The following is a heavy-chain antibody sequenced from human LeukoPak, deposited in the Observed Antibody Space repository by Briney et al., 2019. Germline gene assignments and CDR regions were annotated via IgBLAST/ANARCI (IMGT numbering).Heavy chain of an antibody. CDR3: ARVITSSSSPEDWFDP. Sequence: SETLSLTCTVSGGSISSYYWSWIRQPPGKGLEWIGYIYYSGSTNYNPSLKSRVTISVDTSKNQFSLKLSSVTAADTAVYYLARVITSSSSPEDWFDPWGQGTRVTVSS. J-gene: IGHJ5*02. D-gene: IGHD6-6*01. V-gene: IGHV4-59*01. CDR2: IYYSGST. CDR1: GGSISSYY.